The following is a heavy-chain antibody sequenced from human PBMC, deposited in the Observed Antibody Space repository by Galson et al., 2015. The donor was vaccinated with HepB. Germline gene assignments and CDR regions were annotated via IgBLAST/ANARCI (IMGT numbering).Heavy chain of an antibody. CDR3: ARDPARIVGATRLDY. V-gene: IGHV3-30*04. D-gene: IGHD1-26*01. J-gene: IGHJ4*02. CDR2: ISYDGSNK. Sequence: SLRLSCAASGFTFSSYAMHWVRQAPGKGLEWVAVISYDGSNKYYADSVKGRFTISRDNSKNTLYLQMNSLRAEDTAVYYCARDPARIVGATRLDYWGQGTLVTVSS. CDR1: GFTFSSYA.